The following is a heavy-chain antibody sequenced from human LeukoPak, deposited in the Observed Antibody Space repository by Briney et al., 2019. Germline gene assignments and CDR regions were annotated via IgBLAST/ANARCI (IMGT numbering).Heavy chain of an antibody. V-gene: IGHV3-23*01. Sequence: GGSLRLSCAASGFTFSSYAMTWVRQAPGKGLEWISAISGSAYSTSYADSVKGRFTISRDDSKNTLYLQMNSLRAEDTAIYYCARNTSGFKLGDAFDIWGQGTMVTVSS. CDR2: ISGSAYST. CDR3: ARNTSGFKLGDAFDI. CDR1: GFTFSSYA. J-gene: IGHJ3*02. D-gene: IGHD3-22*01.